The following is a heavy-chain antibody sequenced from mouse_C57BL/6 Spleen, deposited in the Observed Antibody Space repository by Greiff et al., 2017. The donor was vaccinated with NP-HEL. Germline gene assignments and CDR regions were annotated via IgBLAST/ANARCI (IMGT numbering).Heavy chain of an antibody. V-gene: IGHV1-5*01. CDR2: IYPGNSDT. J-gene: IGHJ4*01. CDR3: TRYYYGSSRYAMDY. D-gene: IGHD1-1*01. CDR1: GYTFTSYW. Sequence: VQLQQSGTVLARPGASVKMSCKTSGYTFTSYWLHWVKQRPGQGLEWIGAIYPGNSDTSYNQKFKGKAKLTAVTSASTAYMELSSLTNEDSAVYYCTRYYYGSSRYAMDYWGQGTSVTVSS.